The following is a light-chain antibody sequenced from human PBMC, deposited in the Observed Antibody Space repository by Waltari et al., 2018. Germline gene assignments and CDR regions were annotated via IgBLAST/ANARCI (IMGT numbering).Light chain of an antibody. CDR2: GAS. CDR1: QSVTNNH. CDR3: HQYGSSPDT. Sequence: EIVLTQSPGTLSLSPGERATLSCRASQSVTNNHLAWYQQKPGQAPRLLSHGASSRATCIPDRFSGSGSGTDFTLTITRLEPEDFAVYYCHQYGSSPDTFGQGTKVQIK. V-gene: IGKV3-20*01. J-gene: IGKJ2*01.